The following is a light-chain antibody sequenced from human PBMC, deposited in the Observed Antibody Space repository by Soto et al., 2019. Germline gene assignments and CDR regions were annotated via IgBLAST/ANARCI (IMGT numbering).Light chain of an antibody. V-gene: IGLV3-21*04. CDR3: QVWDSSSDHPNVV. CDR2: YDS. Sequence: SYELTQPPSVSVAPGKTARITCGGNNIGSKSVHWYQQKPGQAPVLVIYYDSDRPSGIPERFSGSNSGNTATLTSSRVEAWDEADYYCQVWDSSSDHPNVVFGGGTKVTVL. J-gene: IGLJ2*01. CDR1: NIGSKS.